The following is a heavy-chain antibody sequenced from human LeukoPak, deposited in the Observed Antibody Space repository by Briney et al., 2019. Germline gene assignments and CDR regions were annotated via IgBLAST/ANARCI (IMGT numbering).Heavy chain of an antibody. CDR1: GGSISSTSNY. D-gene: IGHD2-2*01. Sequence: KPSETLSFTSSVSGGSISSTSNYWGGIRQPPGARLECIGSIYYSGSTYYNPSRKSRVAISVETSKTQFSLKLSSVTAADTAVYYCASGRLGHCSRTNCYDDDFDIWGQGTMVTVSS. V-gene: IGHV4-39*01. CDR3: ASGRLGHCSRTNCYDDDFDI. J-gene: IGHJ3*02. CDR2: IYYSGST.